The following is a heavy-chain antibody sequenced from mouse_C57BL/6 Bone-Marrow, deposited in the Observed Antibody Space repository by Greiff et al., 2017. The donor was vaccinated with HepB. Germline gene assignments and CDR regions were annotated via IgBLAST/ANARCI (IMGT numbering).Heavy chain of an antibody. D-gene: IGHD2-3*01. Sequence: EVQRVESGGDLVKPGGSLKLSCAASGFTFSSYGMSWVRQTPDKRLEWVATISSGGSYTYYPDSVKGRFTISRDNAKNTLYLQMSSLKSEDTAMYYCARLGYDGYYWFAYWGQGTLVTVSA. CDR2: ISSGGSYT. J-gene: IGHJ3*01. CDR3: ARLGYDGYYWFAY. CDR1: GFTFSSYG. V-gene: IGHV5-6*01.